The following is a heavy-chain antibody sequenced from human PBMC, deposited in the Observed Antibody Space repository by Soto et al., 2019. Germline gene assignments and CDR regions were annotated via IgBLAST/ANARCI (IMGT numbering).Heavy chain of an antibody. CDR1: GGSFSGYY. J-gene: IGHJ5*02. Sequence: TLSLTCAVYGGSFSGYYWSWIRQPPGKGLEWIGEINHSGSTNYNPSLKSRVTISVDTSKNQFSLKLRSVTAADTAVYYCARGGYDSSGYYYTGSWFDPWGQGTLVTVSS. CDR3: ARGGYDSSGYYYTGSWFDP. CDR2: INHSGST. V-gene: IGHV4-34*01. D-gene: IGHD3-22*01.